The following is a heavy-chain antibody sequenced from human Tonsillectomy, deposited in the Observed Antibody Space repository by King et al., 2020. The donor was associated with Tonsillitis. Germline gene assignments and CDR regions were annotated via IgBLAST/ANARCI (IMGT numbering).Heavy chain of an antibody. V-gene: IGHV3-30*02. J-gene: IGHJ1*01. Sequence: VKLVESGGGVVQPGGSLRLSCAASGFTFSSYGMHWVRQAPGKGLERVAFIRYDGSNKYYADSVKGRFTISRDNSKNTLYLQMNSLRAEDTAVYYCAKDFWRGYSVLPLGVQHWGQGTLVTVSS. D-gene: IGHD3-3*01. CDR3: AKDFWRGYSVLPLGVQH. CDR1: GFTFSSYG. CDR2: IRYDGSNK.